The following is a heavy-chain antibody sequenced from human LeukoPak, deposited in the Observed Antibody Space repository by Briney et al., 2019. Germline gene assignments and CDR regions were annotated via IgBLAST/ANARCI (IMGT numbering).Heavy chain of an antibody. CDR2: IRYDGSNK. Sequence: QSGGPLRLSCAASGFTFSSYGMHWVRKAPGKGLEWVAFIRYDGSNKYYADSVKGRFTIPRDNSKNTLYLQMNSLRAEDTAVYYCAKEDDPIAAAAPDPLDYWGQGTLVRVSS. V-gene: IGHV3-30*02. J-gene: IGHJ4*02. CDR3: AKEDDPIAAAAPDPLDY. D-gene: IGHD6-13*01. CDR1: GFTFSSYG.